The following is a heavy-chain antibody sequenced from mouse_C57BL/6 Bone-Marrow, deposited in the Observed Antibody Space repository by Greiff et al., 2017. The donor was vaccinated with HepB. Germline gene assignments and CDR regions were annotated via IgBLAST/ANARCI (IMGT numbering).Heavy chain of an antibody. CDR2: IDPANGNT. J-gene: IGHJ1*03. Sequence: VQLKQSVAELVRPGASVMLSCTASGFNIKNTYMHWVKQRPEQGLEWIGRIDPANGNTKYAPKFQGKATITADTSSNTAYLQLSSLTSEDTAIYYCARGEFYYYGSSRYFDVWGTGTTVTVSS. V-gene: IGHV14-3*01. CDR3: ARGEFYYYGSSRYFDV. CDR1: GFNIKNTY. D-gene: IGHD1-1*01.